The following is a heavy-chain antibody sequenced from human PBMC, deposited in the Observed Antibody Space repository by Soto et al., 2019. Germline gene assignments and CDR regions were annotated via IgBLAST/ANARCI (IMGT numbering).Heavy chain of an antibody. CDR3: ARAETYYDFWSGHWFDP. J-gene: IGHJ5*02. D-gene: IGHD3-3*01. CDR1: GGSFSGYY. CDR2: INHSGST. Sequence: SETLSLTCAVYGGSFSGYYWSWIRQPPGKGLEWCGEINHSGSTNYNPSLKSRVTISVDTSKNQFSLKLRSVTAADTAVYYCARAETYYDFWSGHWFDPWGQGTLVTVSS. V-gene: IGHV4-34*01.